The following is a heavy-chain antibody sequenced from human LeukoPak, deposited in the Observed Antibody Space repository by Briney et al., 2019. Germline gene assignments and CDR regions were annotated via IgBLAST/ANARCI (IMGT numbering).Heavy chain of an antibody. V-gene: IGHV4-61*02. CDR3: ASKACSGGSCYSGWNYYYYMDV. Sequence: SQTLSLTCTVSGGSISSGSYYWSWIRQPAGKGLGWIGRIYTSGSTNYNPSLKSRVTISVDTSKNQFSLKLSSVTAADTAVYYCASKACSGGSCYSGWNYYYYMDVWGKGTTVTVPS. D-gene: IGHD2-15*01. CDR2: IYTSGST. CDR1: GGSISSGSYY. J-gene: IGHJ6*03.